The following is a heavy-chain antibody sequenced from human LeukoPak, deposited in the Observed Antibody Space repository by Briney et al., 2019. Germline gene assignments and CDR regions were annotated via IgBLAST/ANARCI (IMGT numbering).Heavy chain of an antibody. CDR3: ARGYDYVWGSYRRNYYCYMDV. D-gene: IGHD3-16*02. V-gene: IGHV4-4*07. CDR1: GGSISSYY. Sequence: SETLSLTCTVSGGSISSYYWSWIRQPAGEGLEWIGRIYTSGSTNYNPSLKSRVTISVDTSKNQFSLKLSSVTAADTAVYYCARGYDYVWGSYRRNYYCYMDVWGKGTTVTVPS. J-gene: IGHJ6*03. CDR2: IYTSGST.